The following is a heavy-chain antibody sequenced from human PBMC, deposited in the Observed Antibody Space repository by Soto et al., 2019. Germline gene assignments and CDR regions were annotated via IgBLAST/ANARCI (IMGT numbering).Heavy chain of an antibody. CDR1: GFTFSSYS. CDR2: ISSSSSYI. CDR3: ARDPYRTMVRGAPMDV. V-gene: IGHV3-21*01. J-gene: IGHJ6*02. D-gene: IGHD3-10*01. Sequence: KPGGSLRLSCAASGFTFSSYSMNWVRQAPGKGLEWVSSISSSSSYIYYADSVKGRFTISRDNAKNSLYLQMNSLRAEDTAVYYCARDPYRTMVRGAPMDVWGQGTTVTVSS.